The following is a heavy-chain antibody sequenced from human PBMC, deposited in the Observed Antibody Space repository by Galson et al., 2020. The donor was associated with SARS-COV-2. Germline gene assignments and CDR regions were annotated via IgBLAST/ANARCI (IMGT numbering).Heavy chain of an antibody. J-gene: IGHJ1*01. CDR3: ARTYCSGGSCYERVEYFQH. CDR2: INHSGST. CDR1: GGSFSGYY. V-gene: IGHV4-34*01. D-gene: IGHD2-15*01. Sequence: SETLSLTCAVYGGSFSGYYWSWIRQPPGKGLEWIGEINHSGSTNYNPSLKSRVTISVDTSKNQFSLKLSSVTAADTAVYYCARTYCSGGSCYERVEYFQHWGQGTLVTVSS.